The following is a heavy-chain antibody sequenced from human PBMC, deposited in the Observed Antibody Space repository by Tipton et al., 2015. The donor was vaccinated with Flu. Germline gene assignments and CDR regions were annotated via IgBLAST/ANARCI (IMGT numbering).Heavy chain of an antibody. J-gene: IGHJ4*02. Sequence: QLVQSGAEVKKPGSSVKVSCKASGGTFSGYAISWVRQAPGQGLEWMGRIIPISVTANHAQKLQGRVTITADESTSSAYMELNSLRSEDTAVYYCARDTYSPGFGSPLYFDYWGKGTLVTVSS. CDR3: ARDTYSPGFGSPLYFDY. D-gene: IGHD5-18*01. CDR2: IIPISVTA. CDR1: GGTFSGYA. V-gene: IGHV1-69*15.